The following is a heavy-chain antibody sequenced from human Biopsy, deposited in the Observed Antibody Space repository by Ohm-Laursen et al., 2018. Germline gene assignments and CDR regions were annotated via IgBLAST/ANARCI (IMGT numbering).Heavy chain of an antibody. D-gene: IGHD3-22*01. CDR2: VYYTGST. Sequence: GTLSLTCTVSGDSISSYYWSWIRQPPGKGLQWIGYVYYTGSTDYNPPLQSRVTISVDTSKNHFSLRLRSVTPADTAIYYCARDRGYYSDRTVPGYLDLWGRGTLVTVSS. CDR1: GDSISSYY. CDR3: ARDRGYYSDRTVPGYLDL. V-gene: IGHV4-59*01. J-gene: IGHJ2*01.